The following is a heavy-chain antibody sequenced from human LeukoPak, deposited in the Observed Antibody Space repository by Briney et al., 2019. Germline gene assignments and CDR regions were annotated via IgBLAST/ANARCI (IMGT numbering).Heavy chain of an antibody. CDR2: ISYDGSNK. CDR1: GFTFSSYG. Sequence: GRSLRLSCAASGFTFSSYGMHWVRQAPGKGLEWVAVISYDGSNKYYADSVKGRFTISRDNSKNTLYLQMNSLRAEDTAVYYCARARDGYPIGYFDYWGQGTLVTVSS. J-gene: IGHJ4*02. CDR3: ARARDGYPIGYFDY. V-gene: IGHV3-30*03. D-gene: IGHD5-24*01.